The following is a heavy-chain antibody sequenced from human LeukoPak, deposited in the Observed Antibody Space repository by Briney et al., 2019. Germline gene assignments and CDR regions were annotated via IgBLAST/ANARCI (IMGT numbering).Heavy chain of an antibody. CDR1: GFPFSSYS. V-gene: IGHV3-21*01. CDR2: ISSSGRYI. J-gene: IGHJ6*02. D-gene: IGHD2-2*01. Sequence: GGSLRLSCAASGFPFSSYSMNWVRQAPGKGLEWVSSISSSGRYIYYADSVKGRFTTSRDSAKNSLYLQMNSLRAEDTAVYYCARSFCNSASCYYYYYSGMDVWGQGTAITVSS. CDR3: ARSFCNSASCYYYYYSGMDV.